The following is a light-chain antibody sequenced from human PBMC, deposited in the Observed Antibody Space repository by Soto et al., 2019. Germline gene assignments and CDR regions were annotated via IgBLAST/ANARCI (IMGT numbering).Light chain of an antibody. V-gene: IGLV2-23*01. J-gene: IGLJ2*01. CDR1: SSDVGSYKL. CDR3: CSYASSSGVV. Sequence: QSALTQPASVSGSPGQSITISCTGTSSDVGSYKLVSWYQHHPGKAPKLMIYEGSKRPSGVSNRFSGSKSGNTASLTISGLQAEDEADYYCCSYASSSGVVFGGGTKLTVL. CDR2: EGS.